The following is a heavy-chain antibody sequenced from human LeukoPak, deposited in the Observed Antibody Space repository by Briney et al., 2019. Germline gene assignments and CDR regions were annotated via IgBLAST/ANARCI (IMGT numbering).Heavy chain of an antibody. CDR3: AKKSSPLGSYGYFDY. D-gene: IGHD5-18*01. J-gene: IGHJ4*02. V-gene: IGHV3-7*03. Sequence: GGSLRLSCAASGFTFGDWWVSWVRQAQGKGLEWVANINQNGSAKYYVASVKGRFTISRDNSKNTLYLQMNSLRAEDTAVYYCAKKSSPLGSYGYFDYWGQGTLVTVSS. CDR1: GFTFGDWW. CDR2: INQNGSAK.